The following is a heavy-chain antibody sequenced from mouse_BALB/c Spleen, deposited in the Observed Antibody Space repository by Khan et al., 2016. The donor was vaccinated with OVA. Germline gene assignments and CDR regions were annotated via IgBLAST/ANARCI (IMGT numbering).Heavy chain of an antibody. J-gene: IGHJ2*01. CDR2: INPYNGGT. D-gene: IGHD4-1*01. Sequence: VQLKQSGPELVKPGASVKMSCKPSGYTFTNYVLHWVKQKPGQGLEWIGYINPYNGGTKYNEKFKGKATRASDKSSITASMKLSSLTSEDSAVYYCARGNWQSYYFDYWGQGTTLTLSS. CDR1: GYTFTNYV. V-gene: IGHV1S136*01. CDR3: ARGNWQSYYFDY.